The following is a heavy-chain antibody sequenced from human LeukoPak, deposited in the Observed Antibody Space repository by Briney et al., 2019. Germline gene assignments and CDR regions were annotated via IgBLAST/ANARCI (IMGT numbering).Heavy chain of an antibody. D-gene: IGHD5-24*01. Sequence: NPGGSLRLSCAASGFTFSSYSMNWVRQAPGKGLEWVSAISGSGGSTYYADSVKGRFTISRDNAKNSLYLQMNSLRAEDTAVYYCARGPDGYGRWLRLRYFDYWGQGTLVTVSS. CDR1: GFTFSSYS. J-gene: IGHJ4*02. CDR3: ARGPDGYGRWLRLRYFDY. CDR2: ISGSGGST. V-gene: IGHV3-21*01.